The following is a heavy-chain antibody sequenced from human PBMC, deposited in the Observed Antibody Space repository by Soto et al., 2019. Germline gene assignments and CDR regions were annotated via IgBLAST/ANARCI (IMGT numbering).Heavy chain of an antibody. CDR2: ILPVFGTA. Sequence: QVHLVQSGAEVKKPGSSVKVSCKASGGTFSTSSINWLRQAPGQRPEWMGNILPVFGTADYAQKFRDRVTITAVKSTNTAYMELRSLFSEDAAVYYCARGQEYGGNSDAFDIWGQGTVVTVSS. J-gene: IGHJ3*02. D-gene: IGHD4-17*01. CDR1: GGTFSTSS. CDR3: ARGQEYGGNSDAFDI. V-gene: IGHV1-69*14.